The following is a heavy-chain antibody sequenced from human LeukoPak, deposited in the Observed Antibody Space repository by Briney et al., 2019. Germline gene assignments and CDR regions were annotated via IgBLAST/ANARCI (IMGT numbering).Heavy chain of an antibody. Sequence: GGSLRLSCAASGFTFGSYAMYWVRQAPGKGLEWVSGISGSGGSTFSADSVKGRFTISRDNSENTVYLQMNSLRADDTAVYSCAKTTAGYSSGRYPGWPVDYWGQGTLVTVSS. V-gene: IGHV3-23*01. CDR1: GFTFGSYA. CDR3: AKTTAGYSSGRYPGWPVDY. D-gene: IGHD6-19*01. CDR2: ISGSGGST. J-gene: IGHJ4*02.